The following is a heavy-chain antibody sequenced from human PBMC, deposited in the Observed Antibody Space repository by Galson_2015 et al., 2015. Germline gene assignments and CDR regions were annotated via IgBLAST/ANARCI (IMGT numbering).Heavy chain of an antibody. V-gene: IGHV3-15*01. J-gene: IGHJ4*02. CDR2: IKSKTDGGTT. CDR1: GFTFSNAW. Sequence: SLRLSCAASGFTFSNAWMSWVRQAPGKGLEWVGRIKSKTDGGTTDYAAPVKGRFTISRDDSKNTLYLQMNSLKTEDTAVYYCTTDLADPYSSSWYSFGSSFDYWGQGTLVTVSS. CDR3: TTDLADPYSSSWYSFGSSFDY. D-gene: IGHD6-13*01.